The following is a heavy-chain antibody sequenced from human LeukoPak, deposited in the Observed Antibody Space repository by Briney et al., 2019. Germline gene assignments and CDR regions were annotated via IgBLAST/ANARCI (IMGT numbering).Heavy chain of an antibody. CDR2: INPGGSGK. CDR1: GFTLSTYW. Sequence: PGGSLRLSCEASGFTLSTYWLNWVRQVPGKGLDWVGNINPGGSGKRYVAPVKGRFTIARDNAANSLSLQMNSLRAEDTAVYYCASWGAGGNSWGQGTLVTVPS. V-gene: IGHV3-7*01. CDR3: ASWGAGGNS. D-gene: IGHD3-16*01. J-gene: IGHJ4*02.